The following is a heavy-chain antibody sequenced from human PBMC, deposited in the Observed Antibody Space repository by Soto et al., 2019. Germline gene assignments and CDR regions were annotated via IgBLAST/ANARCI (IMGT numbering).Heavy chain of an antibody. Sequence: QVRLVQSGAAVRKPGTSVTISCETFGFTFGSDYLHWVRQAPGQGLEWMGLINPSEGTSITSQTFQGRVSMTRDTSTSSFYLELSSLRSEDTAIYYCARDRPGGVTDHWGQGTLVSVSS. CDR1: GFTFGSDY. V-gene: IGHV1-46*01. CDR3: ARDRPGGVTDH. D-gene: IGHD3-16*01. CDR2: INPSEGTS. J-gene: IGHJ4*02.